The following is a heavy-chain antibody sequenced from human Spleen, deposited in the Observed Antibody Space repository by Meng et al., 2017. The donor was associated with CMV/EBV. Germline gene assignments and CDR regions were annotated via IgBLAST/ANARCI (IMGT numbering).Heavy chain of an antibody. J-gene: IGHJ5*02. CDR3: TTGGAA. Sequence: GESLKISCAASGFSFSDFYMSWIRQAPGKGLEWVGRIKTNSDGGTRDYAAPVKGRFTIARDDSTHSLYLQMINLSSEDTGVYCYTTGGAAWGQGTMVTVSS. CDR2: IKTNSDGGTR. V-gene: IGHV3-15*05. CDR1: GFSFSDFY.